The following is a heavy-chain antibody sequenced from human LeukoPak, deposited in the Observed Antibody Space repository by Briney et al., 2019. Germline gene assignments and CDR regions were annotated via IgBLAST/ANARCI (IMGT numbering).Heavy chain of an antibody. CDR1: GGSISSYY. D-gene: IGHD1-26*01. CDR3: ARGVVGGTYFDY. V-gene: IGHV4-59*01. CDR2: IYYSGST. J-gene: IGHJ4*02. Sequence: KPSETLSLTCSVSGGSISSYYWSWIRQPPGKGLEWIGNIYYSGSTNYNPSLKGRVTISVDTSKNQFSLKLSSVTAADTAVYYCARGVVGGTYFDYWGQGTLVSVSS.